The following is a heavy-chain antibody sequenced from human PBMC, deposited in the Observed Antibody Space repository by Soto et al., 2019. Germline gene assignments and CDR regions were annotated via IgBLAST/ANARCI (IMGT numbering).Heavy chain of an antibody. J-gene: IGHJ4*02. V-gene: IGHV1-18*01. CDR2: ISAYNGNT. CDR1: GYTFTSYG. Sequence: ASVKVSCKASGYTFTSYGISWVRQAPGQGLEWMGWISAYNGNTNYAQKLQGRVTMTTDTSTSTAYMELRSLRSDDTAVYYCARDPHCSSTSCRPHRPFDYWGQGPLFTVSS. D-gene: IGHD2-2*01. CDR3: ARDPHCSSTSCRPHRPFDY.